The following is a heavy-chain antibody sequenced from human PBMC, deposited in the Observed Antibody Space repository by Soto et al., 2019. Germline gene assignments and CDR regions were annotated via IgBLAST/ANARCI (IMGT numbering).Heavy chain of an antibody. CDR3: AHDYGGRFHH. D-gene: IGHD3-10*01. J-gene: IGHJ5*02. Sequence: QITLKESGTTLEKPPQTLTLTCTFSGFSLPTDRVGVTWTRQTPGKALDWLAVIYWDDTKTYRTSLKSRRTITKETPKNEVALTMTDTDSDDEATYYCAHDYGGRFHHGGQGALATV. V-gene: IGHV2-5*02. CDR2: IYWDDTK. CDR1: GFSLPTDRVG.